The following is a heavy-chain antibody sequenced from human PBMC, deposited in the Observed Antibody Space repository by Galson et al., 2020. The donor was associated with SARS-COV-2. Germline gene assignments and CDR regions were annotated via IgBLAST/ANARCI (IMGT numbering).Heavy chain of an antibody. CDR1: GIITNNYW. J-gene: IGHJ4*02. CDR2: INPDGSST. CDR3: ATFTSGWC. D-gene: IGHD2-2*01. V-gene: IGHV3-74*01. Sequence: GESLKISCAASGIITNNYWMYWVRQAPGKGLVWVSGINPDGSSTNYADSVKGRFTISRDNAKNTLYLQLNSLRPEDTAVYYCATFTSGWCWGQGTLVSVSS.